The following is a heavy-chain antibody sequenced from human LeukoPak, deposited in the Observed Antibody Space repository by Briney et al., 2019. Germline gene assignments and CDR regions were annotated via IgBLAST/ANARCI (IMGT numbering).Heavy chain of an antibody. J-gene: IGHJ4*02. CDR1: GFTFSSYW. CDR2: INNSGGRT. CDR3: ARGQWLPKYYFDY. D-gene: IGHD6-19*01. V-gene: IGHV3-21*01. Sequence: GGSLRLSCAASGFTFSSYWMSWVRQAPGKGLEWVSAINNSGGRTYYADSVKGRFTISRDNAKNSLYLQMNSLRAEDTAVYYCARGQWLPKYYFDYWGQGTLVTVSS.